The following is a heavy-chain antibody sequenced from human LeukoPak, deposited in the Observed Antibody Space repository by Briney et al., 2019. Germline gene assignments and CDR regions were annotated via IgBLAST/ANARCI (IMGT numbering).Heavy chain of an antibody. J-gene: IGHJ5*02. Sequence: PSETLSLTCTVSGGSISSSSYYWGWIRQPPGKGLEWIGSIYYSGSTYYNLSLKSRVTISVDTSKNQFSLKLSSVTAADTAVYYCARENIAAAEVDPWGQGTLVTVSS. CDR2: IYYSGST. CDR1: GGSISSSSYY. V-gene: IGHV4-39*07. CDR3: ARENIAAAEVDP. D-gene: IGHD6-13*01.